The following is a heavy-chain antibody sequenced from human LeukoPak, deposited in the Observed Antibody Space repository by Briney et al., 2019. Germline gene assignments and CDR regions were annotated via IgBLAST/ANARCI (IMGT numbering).Heavy chain of an antibody. CDR3: ARDMIVVVPAARTDYYYYYYMDV. Sequence: GGSLRLSCAASGFTFSSYAMHWVRQAPGKGLEYVSAISSNGGSTYYANSVKGRFTISRDNSKNTLYLQMGSLRAEDMAVYYCARDMIVVVPAARTDYYYYYYMDVWGKGTTVTISS. CDR2: ISSNGGST. V-gene: IGHV3-64*01. J-gene: IGHJ6*03. CDR1: GFTFSSYA. D-gene: IGHD2-2*01.